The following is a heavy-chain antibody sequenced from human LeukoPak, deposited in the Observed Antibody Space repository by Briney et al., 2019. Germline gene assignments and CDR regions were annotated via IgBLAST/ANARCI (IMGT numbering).Heavy chain of an antibody. CDR3: ATDFRGSYSFDY. D-gene: IGHD1-26*01. V-gene: IGHV1-24*01. J-gene: IGHJ4*02. CDR2: FDPEDGET. CDR1: GYTLTELS. Sequence: ASVKVSYKVSGYTLTELSMHWVRQAPGKGLEWMGGFDPEDGETIYAQKFQGRVTMTEDTSTDTAYMELSSLRSEDTAVYYCATDFRGSYSFDYWGQGTLVTVSS.